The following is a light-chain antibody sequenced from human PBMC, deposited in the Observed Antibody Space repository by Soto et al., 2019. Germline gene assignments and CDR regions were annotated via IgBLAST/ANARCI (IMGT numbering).Light chain of an antibody. CDR1: TGAVTNGHY. J-gene: IGLJ1*01. CDR2: DTT. CDR3: LLSYNGPYV. Sequence: QAVVTQGPSLTVSPGGTVTLTCGSSTGAVTNGHYAYWFQQKPGQAPRTLIYDTTNRHSWTPARFSGSLLGGKAALTLSGAQPEDEAEYYCLLSYNGPYVFGTGTKVTVL. V-gene: IGLV7-46*01.